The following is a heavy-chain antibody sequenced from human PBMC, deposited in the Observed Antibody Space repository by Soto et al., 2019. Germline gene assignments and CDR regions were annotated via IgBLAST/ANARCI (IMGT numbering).Heavy chain of an antibody. J-gene: IGHJ5*02. CDR3: ASWQEYCTNGVCYNWFDT. CDR1: GGSISSGDYY. D-gene: IGHD2-8*01. Sequence: SETLSLTCTVSGGSISSGDYYWSWIRQPPGKGLEWIGYIYYSGSTYYNPSLKSRVTISVDTSKNQFSLKLSSVTAADTAVYYCASWQEYCTNGVCYNWFDTWGQGTLVTVSS. CDR2: IYYSGST. V-gene: IGHV4-30-4*01.